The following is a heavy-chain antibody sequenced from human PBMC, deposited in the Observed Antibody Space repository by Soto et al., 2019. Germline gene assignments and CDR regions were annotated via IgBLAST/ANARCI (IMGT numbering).Heavy chain of an antibody. CDR3: ARDRAYDSSGFNWFDP. Sequence: ASLKVSCKASGYTFTSYGISWVRQAPGQGVEWMGWIRAYNGNTNYAQKLQGRVTMTTDTSTSKAYMELRSLRSDDTAVYYCARDRAYDSSGFNWFDPWGQGTLVTVSS. D-gene: IGHD3-22*01. CDR1: GYTFTSYG. CDR2: IRAYNGNT. V-gene: IGHV1-18*01. J-gene: IGHJ5*02.